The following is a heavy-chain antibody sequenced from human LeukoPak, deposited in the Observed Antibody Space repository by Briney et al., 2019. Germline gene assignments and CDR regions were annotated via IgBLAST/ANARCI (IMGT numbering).Heavy chain of an antibody. D-gene: IGHD3-22*01. J-gene: IGHJ3*01. V-gene: IGHV3-21*01. CDR2: ISAAGDRT. CDR3: ARIMIGTAFDL. Sequence: PGGSLRLSCAASGFTFSDFPLTWVRLTPGKGLEAFSSISAAGDRTYYVDSVKGRFTISRDNAKNSLYLQMNSLRAEDTAVYYCARIMIGTAFDLWGQGTMVTVSS. CDR1: GFTFSDFP.